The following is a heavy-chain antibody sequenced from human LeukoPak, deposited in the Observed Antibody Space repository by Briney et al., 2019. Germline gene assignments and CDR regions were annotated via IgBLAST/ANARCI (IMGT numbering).Heavy chain of an antibody. CDR3: AKGPYNWNYVEYYFDY. Sequence: GGSLRLSCAASGLTFSNYAMSWVRQAPGKGLEWVSTLSGSGDNTYSADSVKGRFTSSRDNPKNTLYLQMNSLRAEDTAVYYCAKGPYNWNYVEYYFDYWGQGTLVTVSS. V-gene: IGHV3-23*01. D-gene: IGHD1-7*01. CDR2: LSGSGDNT. CDR1: GLTFSNYA. J-gene: IGHJ4*02.